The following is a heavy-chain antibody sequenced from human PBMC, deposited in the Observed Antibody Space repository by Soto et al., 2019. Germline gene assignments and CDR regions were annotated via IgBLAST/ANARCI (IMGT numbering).Heavy chain of an antibody. CDR3: ARVNYYDSSGYYEHYYYYGMDV. V-gene: IGHV5-51*01. CDR2: IYPGDSDT. J-gene: IGHJ6*02. Sequence: PGESLKISCKGSGYSFTSYWIGWVRQMPGKGLEWMGIIYPGDSDTRYSPSFQGQVTISADKSISTAYLHWSSLKASDSAMFYCARVNYYDSSGYYEHYYYYGMDVWGQGTRVTVSS. CDR1: GYSFTSYW. D-gene: IGHD3-22*01.